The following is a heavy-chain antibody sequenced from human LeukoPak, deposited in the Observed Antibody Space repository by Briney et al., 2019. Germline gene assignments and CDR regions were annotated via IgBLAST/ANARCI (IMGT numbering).Heavy chain of an antibody. CDR1: GFTFSSYT. CDR3: TRDGGDSTKTAFDM. V-gene: IGHV3-21*01. Sequence: GGSLRLSCAASGFTFSSYTMNWVRQAPGKGLEWVSSITSSSDYMYYADSVKGRFTISRDNAKNSLYLQMNSLRAEDTAVYHCTRDGGDSTKTAFDMWGQGTMVTVSS. CDR2: ITSSSDYM. D-gene: IGHD2/OR15-2a*01. J-gene: IGHJ3*02.